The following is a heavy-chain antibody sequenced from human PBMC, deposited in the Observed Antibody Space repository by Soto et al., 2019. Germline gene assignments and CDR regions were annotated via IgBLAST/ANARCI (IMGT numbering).Heavy chain of an antibody. CDR3: AKAGMTSMISWFDP. CDR2: ISGRGLST. J-gene: IGHJ5*02. CDR1: GFTFSGYT. V-gene: IGHV3-23*01. Sequence: GGSLRLSCAASGFTFSGYTMTWVRQAPGKGLEWVSSISGRGLSTSYADSVKGRFTISRDNSRNTLYLQMNSLRAEDTAIYYCAKAGMTSMISWFDPWGQGTLVTVSS. D-gene: IGHD3-16*01.